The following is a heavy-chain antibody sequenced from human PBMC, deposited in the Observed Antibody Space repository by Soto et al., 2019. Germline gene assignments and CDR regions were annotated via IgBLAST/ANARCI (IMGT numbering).Heavy chain of an antibody. CDR2: INPKSGGT. Sequence: QVQLVQSGAEVKKPGASVKVSCKTSGYSFTGFYIHWVRQAPGQGLEWMGRINPKSGGTDYAQKFQGRVTMTRDTSISTASMEVSRLTSDDTGVYYCAREMGYSISYFDHWGQGTLVTVSS. CDR1: GYSFTGFY. D-gene: IGHD6-6*01. CDR3: AREMGYSISYFDH. J-gene: IGHJ4*02. V-gene: IGHV1-2*02.